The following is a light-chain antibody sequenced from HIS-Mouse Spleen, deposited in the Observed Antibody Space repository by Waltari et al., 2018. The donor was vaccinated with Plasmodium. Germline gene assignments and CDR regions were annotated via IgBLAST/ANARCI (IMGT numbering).Light chain of an antibody. CDR3: DSTDSSGNHRV. V-gene: IGLV3-10*01. CDR1: TLPQPY. J-gene: IGLJ3*02. CDR2: EDS. Sequence: SYELTQPPSVSVSPGQTARHTCSGDTLPQPYARWYQQKSDQAPVLVFYEDSKRPAGIPERFSGSSSGTMATSTISGAQVEDEADYYCDSTDSSGNHRVFGGGTKLTVL.